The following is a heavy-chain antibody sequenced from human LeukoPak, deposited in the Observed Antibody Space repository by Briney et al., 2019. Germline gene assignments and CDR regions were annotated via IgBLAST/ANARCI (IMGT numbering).Heavy chain of an antibody. CDR3: ARRLIAGYCSGGSCFSGVG. J-gene: IGHJ4*02. CDR1: GFTFRNFY. D-gene: IGHD2-15*01. Sequence: PGGSLRLSCTASGFTFRNFYMSWIRQAPGKGLEWLSYISSGGGAIHYADSVKGRFTISRDNTESSLYLQMNSLRAEDSAVYYCARRLIAGYCSGGSCFSGVGWGQGTLVTVSS. CDR2: ISSGGGAI. V-gene: IGHV3-11*01.